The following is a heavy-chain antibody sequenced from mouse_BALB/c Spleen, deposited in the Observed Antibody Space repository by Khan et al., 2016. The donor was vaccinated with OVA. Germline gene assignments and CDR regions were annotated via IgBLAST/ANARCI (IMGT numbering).Heavy chain of an antibody. V-gene: IGHV2-6-5*01. CDR3: AKGLWCYYVALDY. D-gene: IGHD1-1*02. J-gene: IGHJ4*01. CDR1: GFSLTDYG. Sequence: QVQLKESGPGLVAPSQSLSITCTVSGFSLTDYGVSWIRQPPGKGLEWLGVIWGGGSTYFNSALKSRLSISKDNSKSQVFLKMNSLQTDDTAMYYCAKGLWCYYVALDYWGQGTSVTVSS. CDR2: IWGGGST.